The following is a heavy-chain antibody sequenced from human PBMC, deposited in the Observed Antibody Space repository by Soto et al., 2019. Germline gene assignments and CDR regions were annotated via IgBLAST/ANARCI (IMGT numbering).Heavy chain of an antibody. CDR3: ARGEDILTGYYIIHEYYYYGMDV. CDR1: GYTFTSYD. V-gene: IGHV1-8*01. CDR2: MNPNSGNT. Sequence: QVQLVQSGAEVKKPGASVKVSCKASGYTFTSYDINWVRQATGQGLEWMGWMNPNSGNTGYAQKFQGRVTMTRNTSISTAYMELSSLRSEDTAVYYCARGEDILTGYYIIHEYYYYGMDVWGQGTTVTVSS. D-gene: IGHD3-9*01. J-gene: IGHJ6*02.